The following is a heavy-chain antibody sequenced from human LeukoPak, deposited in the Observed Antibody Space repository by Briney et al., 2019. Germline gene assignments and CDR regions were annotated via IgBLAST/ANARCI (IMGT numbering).Heavy chain of an antibody. CDR2: VYYSGST. D-gene: IGHD4-23*01. CDR3: ARVVAPSGNSGEPFDY. V-gene: IGHV4-39*07. J-gene: IGHJ4*02. Sequence: SETLSLTCTVSGGSISSSNYYWGWIRQPPWKGLEWIGSVYYSGSTYYNPSLKSRVTISVETSKNQFSVKLYSVTAADTAVYYCARVVAPSGNSGEPFDYWGQGTLVTVSS. CDR1: GGSISSSNYY.